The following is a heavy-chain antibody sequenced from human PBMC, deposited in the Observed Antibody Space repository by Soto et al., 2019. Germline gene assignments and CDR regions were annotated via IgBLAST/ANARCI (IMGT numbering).Heavy chain of an antibody. CDR2: IIPIFGTA. D-gene: IGHD6-13*01. CDR1: GGTFSSYA. CDR3: ARERLAADTVYHYYGMDV. J-gene: IGHJ6*02. V-gene: IGHV1-69*13. Sequence: SVKVSCKASGGTFSSYAISWVRQAPGQGLEWMGGIIPIFGTANYAQKFQGRVTITADESTSTAYMELSSLRSEDTAVYYCARERLAADTVYHYYGMDVWGQGTTVTVSS.